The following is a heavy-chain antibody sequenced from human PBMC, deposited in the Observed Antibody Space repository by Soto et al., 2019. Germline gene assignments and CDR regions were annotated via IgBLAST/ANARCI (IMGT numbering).Heavy chain of an antibody. J-gene: IGHJ4*02. V-gene: IGHV3-48*03. CDR3: ARGGAMGVDY. Sequence: GWSLRLSCVASGFTFSSFEMNWIRQAPGKGPEWIAVINPSGRTISYADSVKGRFTISRDNAENSVYLQMSSLRDEDTAVYYCARGGAMGVDYWGQGTLVTVSS. CDR1: GFTFSSFE. D-gene: IGHD1-26*01. CDR2: INPSGRTI.